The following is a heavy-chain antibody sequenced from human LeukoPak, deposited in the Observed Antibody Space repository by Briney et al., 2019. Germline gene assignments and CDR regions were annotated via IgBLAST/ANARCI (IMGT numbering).Heavy chain of an antibody. Sequence: SETLSLTCTVSGGSISSGGYYWSWIRQPPGKGLEWIGYIYHSGSTYYNPSLKSRVTISVDTSKNQFSLKLSSVTAADTAVYYCAGGGVVVPAAIRHWGQGTLVTVSS. CDR3: AGGGVVVPAAIRH. V-gene: IGHV4-30-2*01. J-gene: IGHJ1*01. D-gene: IGHD2-2*02. CDR1: GGSISSGGYY. CDR2: IYHSGST.